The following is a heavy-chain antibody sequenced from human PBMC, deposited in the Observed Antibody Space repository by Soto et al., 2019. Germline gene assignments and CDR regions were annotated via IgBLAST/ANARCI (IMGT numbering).Heavy chain of an antibody. Sequence: GWSLRLSCASSVFTFTNYWMHWVRQAPGKGLVWVSRINSDGSSTSHADSVKGRFTISRDNAKNTLYLQMSSLRAEDTAVYYCARPQYLPDDVFDVWGRGTVVTVSS. CDR2: INSDGSST. J-gene: IGHJ3*01. CDR1: VFTFTNYW. V-gene: IGHV3-74*01. D-gene: IGHD2-2*01. CDR3: ARPQYLPDDVFDV.